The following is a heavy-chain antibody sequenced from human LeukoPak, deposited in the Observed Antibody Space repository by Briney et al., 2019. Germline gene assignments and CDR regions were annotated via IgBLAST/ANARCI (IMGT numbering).Heavy chain of an antibody. J-gene: IGHJ4*02. D-gene: IGHD3-10*01. Sequence: GGSLRLSCAASGFTFTLYWMSWVRHAPGKGLEWVANIRHDGSEKYYVDSVEGRFTISRDNAKNSLYLQMNSLRAEDTAVYYCARGITTVRGLPYYFGYWGQGTLVTVSS. CDR2: IRHDGSEK. CDR3: ARGITTVRGLPYYFGY. CDR1: GFTFTLYW. V-gene: IGHV3-7*03.